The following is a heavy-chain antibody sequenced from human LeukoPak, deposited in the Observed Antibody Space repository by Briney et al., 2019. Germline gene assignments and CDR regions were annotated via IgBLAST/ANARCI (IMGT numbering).Heavy chain of an antibody. CDR1: GFTFSSYA. Sequence: GRSLRLSCAASGFTFSSYAMHWVRQAPGKGLEWVAVISYDGSNKYYADSVKGRFTISRDNSKNTLYLQMNSLRAEDTAVYYCAKDATPGNSMWDYFDYWGQGTLVTVSS. CDR2: ISYDGSNK. V-gene: IGHV3-30*04. D-gene: IGHD1-7*01. J-gene: IGHJ4*02. CDR3: AKDATPGNSMWDYFDY.